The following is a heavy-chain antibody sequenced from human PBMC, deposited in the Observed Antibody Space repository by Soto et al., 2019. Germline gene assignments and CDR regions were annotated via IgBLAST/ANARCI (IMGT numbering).Heavy chain of an antibody. CDR3: GRGFGGTH. CDR1: GFTFNNYY. V-gene: IGHV3-7*05. Sequence: EVQLVESGGGLVQPGGSLRLSCAASGFTFNNYYMVWVRQAPGRGLEWVANINQDGSAKYHVDSVKGRFTISRDNAKSSLYLQINSLRAEDTATDNCGRGFGGTHWGQGYVVTVSS. D-gene: IGHD1-26*01. J-gene: IGHJ4*02. CDR2: INQDGSAK.